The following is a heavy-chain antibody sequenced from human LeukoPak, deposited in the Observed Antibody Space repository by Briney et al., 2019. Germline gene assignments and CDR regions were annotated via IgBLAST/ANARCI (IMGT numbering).Heavy chain of an antibody. CDR1: GFTFSSYS. CDR2: ISSSSSYI. V-gene: IGHV3-21*01. Sequence: PGGSLRLSCAASGFTFSSYSMNWVRQAPGKGLEWVSSISSSSSYIYYADSVKGRFTISRDNAKNSLYLQMNSLRAEDTAVYYCARGSYDSSGYKPYYYGMDAWGQGTTVTVSS. D-gene: IGHD3-22*01. CDR3: ARGSYDSSGYKPYYYGMDA. J-gene: IGHJ6*02.